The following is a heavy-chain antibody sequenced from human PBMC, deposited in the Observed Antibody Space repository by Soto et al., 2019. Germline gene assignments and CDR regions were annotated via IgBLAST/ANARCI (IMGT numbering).Heavy chain of an antibody. V-gene: IGHV4-34*01. J-gene: IGHJ4*02. CDR2: INHSGST. CDR1: GGSFSGYY. CDR3: ARESKWLSRFDY. Sequence: SETLSLTCAVYGGSFSGYYWSWIRQPPGKGLEWIGEINHSGSTNYNPSLKSRVTISVDTSKNQFSLKLSSVTAADTAVYYCARESKWLSRFDYWGQGTLVTVSS. D-gene: IGHD5-12*01.